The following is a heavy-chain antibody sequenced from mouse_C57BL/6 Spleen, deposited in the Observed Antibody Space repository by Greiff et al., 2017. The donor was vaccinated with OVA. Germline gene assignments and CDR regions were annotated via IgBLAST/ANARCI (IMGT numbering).Heavy chain of an antibody. CDR2: INPNNGGT. Sequence: EVQLQQSGPELVKPGASVKISCKASGYTFTDYYMNWVKQSHGKSLEWIGDINPNNGGTSYNQKFKGKATLTVDKSPSTAYMELRSLTSEDSAVYYCARRGSSDWYFDVWGTGTTVTVSS. CDR1: GYTFTDYY. V-gene: IGHV1-26*01. D-gene: IGHD1-1*01. J-gene: IGHJ1*03. CDR3: ARRGSSDWYFDV.